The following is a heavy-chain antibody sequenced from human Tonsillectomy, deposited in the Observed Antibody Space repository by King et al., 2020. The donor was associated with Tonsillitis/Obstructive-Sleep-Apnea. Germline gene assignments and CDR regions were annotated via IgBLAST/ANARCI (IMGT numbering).Heavy chain of an antibody. CDR3: ARGPIVVVTSYYYYYGMDV. J-gene: IGHJ6*02. Sequence: VQLQQWGAGLLKPSETLSLTCAVYGGSFSGYYWSWIRQPPGKGLEWIGEINHSGSTNYNPSLKSRVTISVDTSKNQFSLKLSSVIAADTAVYYCARGPIVVVTSYYYYYGMDVWGQGTTVTVSS. V-gene: IGHV4-34*01. CDR1: GGSFSGYY. CDR2: INHSGST. D-gene: IGHD2-21*02.